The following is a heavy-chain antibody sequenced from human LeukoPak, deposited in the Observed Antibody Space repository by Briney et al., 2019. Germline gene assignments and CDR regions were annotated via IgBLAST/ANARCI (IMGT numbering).Heavy chain of an antibody. Sequence: SETLSLTCTVSGGSISSNSYYWGWIRQPPGKGLEWIGSMYYSGSTYYNPSLKSRVTISVDTSKNQVSLKLSSVTAADTAVYYCARGGSYLSAFDIWGQGTMVTVSS. J-gene: IGHJ3*02. V-gene: IGHV4-39*07. CDR2: MYYSGST. CDR3: ARGGSYLSAFDI. D-gene: IGHD1-26*01. CDR1: GGSISSNSYY.